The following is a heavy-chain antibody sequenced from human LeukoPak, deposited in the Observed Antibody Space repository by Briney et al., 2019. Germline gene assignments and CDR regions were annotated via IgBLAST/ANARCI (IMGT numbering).Heavy chain of an antibody. CDR1: GFIFSNYA. Sequence: GGSLRLSCAPSGFIFSNYAMSRVRQAPGKGLEWVSAISDSGGRTYCADSVKGRFTISRDNSKNTLYLQMNSLRAEDTAVYYCAKTWGGLALDYWGQGTLVTVSS. V-gene: IGHV3-23*01. CDR2: ISDSGGRT. J-gene: IGHJ4*02. CDR3: AKTWGGLALDY. D-gene: IGHD3/OR15-3a*01.